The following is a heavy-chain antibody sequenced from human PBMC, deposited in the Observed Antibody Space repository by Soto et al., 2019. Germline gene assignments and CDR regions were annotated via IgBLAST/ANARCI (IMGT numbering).Heavy chain of an antibody. CDR2: ISAYNGNT. J-gene: IGHJ6*02. V-gene: IGHV1-18*01. CDR3: AGDLVPAAGGGVYYYYGMDV. D-gene: IGHD2-2*01. CDR1: GYSFTSYG. Sequence: QVQLVQSGAEVKKPGASVKVSCKASGYSFTSYGFNWVRQAPGQGLEWMGWISAYNGNTNYAQKLQGRVTMTTDTSTSTAYMELRSLRSDDTAVYYCAGDLVPAAGGGVYYYYGMDVWGQGTTVTVSS.